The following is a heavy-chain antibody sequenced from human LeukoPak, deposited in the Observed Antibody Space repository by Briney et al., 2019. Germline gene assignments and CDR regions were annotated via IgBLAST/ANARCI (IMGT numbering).Heavy chain of an antibody. CDR1: GFTFSSYA. CDR2: IGGSGSII. Sequence: PGGSLRLSCAASGFTFSSYAMSWVRQAPGKGLERVSAIGGSGSIIYYADSVKGRFTISRDNSKNSLYLQMNSLRAEDTAVYYCARVFQDAFDIWGQGTMVTVSS. CDR3: ARVFQDAFDI. V-gene: IGHV3-23*01. J-gene: IGHJ3*02.